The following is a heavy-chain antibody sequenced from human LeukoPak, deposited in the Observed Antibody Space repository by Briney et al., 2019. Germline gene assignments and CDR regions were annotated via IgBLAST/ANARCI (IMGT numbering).Heavy chain of an antibody. Sequence: ASVKVSCKASGYTFTSHGISWVRQAPGQGLEWMGWISAYNGNTNYAQKLQGRVTMTTDTSTSTAYMELRSLRSDDTAVYYCTRTMRGYSGYDPFDYWGQGTLVTVSS. D-gene: IGHD5-12*01. J-gene: IGHJ4*02. CDR3: TRTMRGYSGYDPFDY. V-gene: IGHV1-18*01. CDR1: GYTFTSHG. CDR2: ISAYNGNT.